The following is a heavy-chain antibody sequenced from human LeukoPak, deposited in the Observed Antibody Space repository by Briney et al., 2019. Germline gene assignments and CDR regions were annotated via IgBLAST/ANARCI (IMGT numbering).Heavy chain of an antibody. Sequence: AGGSLRLSCVASGFTLRSYVMNWVRQTPGKGLECVSSISGSGDSTFYADSVKGRFSISRDNSKNTLYLQVNGLRTEDTAVYYCAKDRLLNCRGDCYIFDYWGQGTVVTVSS. J-gene: IGHJ4*02. CDR3: AKDRLLNCRGDCYIFDY. D-gene: IGHD2-21*02. CDR2: ISGSGDST. CDR1: GFTLRSYV. V-gene: IGHV3-23*01.